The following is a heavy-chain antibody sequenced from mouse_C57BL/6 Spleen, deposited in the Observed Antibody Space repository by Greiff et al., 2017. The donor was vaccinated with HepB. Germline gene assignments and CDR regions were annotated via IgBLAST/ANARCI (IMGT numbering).Heavy chain of an antibody. Sequence: EVQLQESGPGLVKPSQSLSLTCSVTGYSITSGYYWNWIRQFPGNKLEWMGYISYDGSNNYNPSLKNRISITRDTSKNQFFLKLNSVTTEDTATYYCAREGDYVPMDYWGQGTSVTVSS. CDR2: ISYDGSN. J-gene: IGHJ4*01. V-gene: IGHV3-6*01. CDR3: AREGDYVPMDY. D-gene: IGHD2-4*01. CDR1: GYSITSGYY.